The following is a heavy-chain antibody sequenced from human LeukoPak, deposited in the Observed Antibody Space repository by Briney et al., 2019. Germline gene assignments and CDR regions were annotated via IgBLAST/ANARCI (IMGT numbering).Heavy chain of an antibody. Sequence: GGSLRLSCAASGFTFNNYAMHWVRQAPGKGLEWVAVVSYDGSDKYYPDSVKGRFTISRDNSKNTMYLQMNSLGAEDTAVYYCASQDTSAYYLYWGQGTLVTLSS. CDR1: GFTFNNYA. CDR3: ASQDTSAYYLY. J-gene: IGHJ4*02. CDR2: VSYDGSDK. V-gene: IGHV3-30-3*01. D-gene: IGHD6-19*01.